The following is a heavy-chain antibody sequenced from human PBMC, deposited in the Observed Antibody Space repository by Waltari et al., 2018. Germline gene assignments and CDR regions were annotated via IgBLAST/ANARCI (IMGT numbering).Heavy chain of an antibody. J-gene: IGHJ4*02. CDR2: IYSGGST. CDR1: GFTVSSNY. V-gene: IGHV3-53*01. D-gene: IGHD6-13*01. Sequence: EVQLVESGGGLIQPGGSLRLSCAASGFTVSSNYMSWVRQAQGKGREGVSVIYSGGSTYYADSVKGRFTISRDNSKNTLYLQMNSLRAEDTAVYYCARGIAAAGLFDYWGQGTLVTVSS. CDR3: ARGIAAAGLFDY.